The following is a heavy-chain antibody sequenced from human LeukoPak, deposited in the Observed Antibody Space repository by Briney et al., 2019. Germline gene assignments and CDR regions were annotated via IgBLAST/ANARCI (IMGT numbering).Heavy chain of an antibody. V-gene: IGHV3-49*03. Sequence: GGSLRLSCTASGFTFGDYVMSWIRQAPGKGLEWVGFIRRKAYRETAAYAASVKGRFTISRDDSKAIAYLQMNSLRAEDTAVYYCAKDIQGVRSRKPAWGQGTLVTVSS. CDR1: GFTFGDYV. D-gene: IGHD3-16*01. J-gene: IGHJ5*02. CDR3: AKDIQGVRSRKPA. CDR2: IRRKAYRETA.